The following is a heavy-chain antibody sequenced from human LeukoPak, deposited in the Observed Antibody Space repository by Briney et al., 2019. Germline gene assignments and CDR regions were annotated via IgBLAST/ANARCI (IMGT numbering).Heavy chain of an antibody. V-gene: IGHV3-23*01. CDR3: APRVVGSAPFDY. Sequence: PGGSLRLSCVASGFTFSTYAMSWVRQAPGKGLEWVSAISGSTGRTYYADSVKGRFTISRDNSKNTLYLQMNNLRAEDTAVYYCAPRVVGSAPFDYWGQGTLVTVSS. CDR2: ISGSTGRT. D-gene: IGHD2-15*01. J-gene: IGHJ4*02. CDR1: GFTFSTYA.